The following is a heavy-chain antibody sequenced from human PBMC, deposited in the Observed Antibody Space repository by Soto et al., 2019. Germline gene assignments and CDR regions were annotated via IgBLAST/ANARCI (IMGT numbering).Heavy chain of an antibody. CDR2: IYYSGST. D-gene: IGHD6-6*01. CDR1: GGSISSSSYY. V-gene: IGHV4-39*01. Sequence: SETLSLTCTVSGGSISSSSYYWGWIRQPPGKGLEWIGSIYYSGSTYYNPSLKSRVTISVDTSKNQFSLKLSSVTAADTAVYYCAGMRQQLDDAFDIWGQGTMVTVSS. CDR3: AGMRQQLDDAFDI. J-gene: IGHJ3*02.